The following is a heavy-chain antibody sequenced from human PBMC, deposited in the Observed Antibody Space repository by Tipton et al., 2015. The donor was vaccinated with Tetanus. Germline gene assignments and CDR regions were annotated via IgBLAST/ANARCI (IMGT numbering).Heavy chain of an antibody. CDR1: GFTFNDFY. V-gene: IGHV3-11*01. CDR3: ARGLPREPFYLDY. CDR2: ISPSGGIT. D-gene: IGHD1-26*01. J-gene: IGHJ4*02. Sequence: SLRLSCAGSGFTFNDFYMSWVRQAPGKGPEFVSHISPSGGITYYADSVRGRFTISRDNAKRFLYLQMNSLTADDTAVYYCARGLPREPFYLDYWGQGNQVTVSS.